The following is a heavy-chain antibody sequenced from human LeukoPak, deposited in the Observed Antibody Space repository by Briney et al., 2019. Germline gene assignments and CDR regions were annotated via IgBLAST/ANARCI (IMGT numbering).Heavy chain of an antibody. CDR2: ISGSGGST. J-gene: IGHJ5*02. Sequence: GGSLRLSCAASGFTFSSYDMSWVRQAPGKGLEWVSAISGSGGSTYYADSVKGRFTIPRDNSKNTLFLQMNSLRAEDTAVYYCSLRAFWFDPWGQGTLVSVSS. D-gene: IGHD2-21*02. CDR3: SLRAFWFDP. CDR1: GFTFSSYD. V-gene: IGHV3-23*01.